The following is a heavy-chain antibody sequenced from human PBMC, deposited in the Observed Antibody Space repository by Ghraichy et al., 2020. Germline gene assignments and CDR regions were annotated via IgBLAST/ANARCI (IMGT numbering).Heavy chain of an antibody. D-gene: IGHD3-10*01. CDR3: ARARGAMDV. J-gene: IGHJ6*02. Sequence: SETLSLTCTVSGGSISSYYWSWIRQPPGKGLEWIGYIHYSGSTNYNSSLKSRVTISVDTSKTHFSLKLSSVTAADTAVYYCARARGAMDVWGQGTTVTVSS. CDR1: GGSISSYY. V-gene: IGHV4-59*01. CDR2: IHYSGST.